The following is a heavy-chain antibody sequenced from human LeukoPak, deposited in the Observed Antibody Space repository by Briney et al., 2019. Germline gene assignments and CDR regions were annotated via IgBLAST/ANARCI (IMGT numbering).Heavy chain of an antibody. CDR1: GYXFTDYY. CDR3: ARVVDDWDYFDY. Sequence: ASVKVSCKASGYXFTDYYMHWVRPAPGQGLEWMGWINPNSGGTNYAQNFKGRVTMTRDTSNNTAYMELSRLRSDDAAVYYCARVVDDWDYFDYWGQGTLVTVSS. CDR2: INPNSGGT. D-gene: IGHD2-15*01. V-gene: IGHV1-2*02. J-gene: IGHJ4*02.